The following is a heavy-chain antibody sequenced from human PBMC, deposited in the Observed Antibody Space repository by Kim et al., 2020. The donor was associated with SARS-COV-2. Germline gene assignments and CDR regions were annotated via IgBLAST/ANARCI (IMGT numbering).Heavy chain of an antibody. V-gene: IGHV3-48*03. D-gene: IGHD4-4*01. Sequence: IYYARSVRGRFTTTSDNDKHSMCLQMDSLRAEDTAVYYCARGPNYSPFDYWGQGTLVTVSS. CDR2: I. J-gene: IGHJ4*02. CDR3: ARGPNYSPFDY.